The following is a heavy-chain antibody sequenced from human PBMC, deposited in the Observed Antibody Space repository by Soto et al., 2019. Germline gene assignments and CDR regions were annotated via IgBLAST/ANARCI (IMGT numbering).Heavy chain of an antibody. Sequence: EVQLLESGGGLVQPGGSQRLSCAASGFTFSSYAMSWVRQAPGKGLEWVSAISGSGGSTYYADSVKGRFTISRDNSKNTLYLQMNSLRAEDTAVYYCAKDRWGYSYGKIDYWGQGTLVTVSS. CDR3: AKDRWGYSYGKIDY. V-gene: IGHV3-23*01. CDR1: GFTFSSYA. CDR2: ISGSGGST. D-gene: IGHD5-18*01. J-gene: IGHJ4*02.